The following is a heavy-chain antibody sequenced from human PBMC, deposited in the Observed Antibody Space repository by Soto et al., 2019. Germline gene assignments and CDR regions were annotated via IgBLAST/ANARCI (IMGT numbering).Heavy chain of an antibody. CDR2: INPNSGGT. CDR1: GYTFTGYY. CDR3: ARERSSSWYDY. D-gene: IGHD6-13*01. V-gene: IGHV1-2*04. Sequence: ASVKVSCKASGYTFTGYYMHWVRQAPGQGLEWMGWINPNSGGTNYAQKFQGWVTMTRGTSISTAYMELSRLRSDDTAVYYCARERSSSWYDYWGQGTLVTVSS. J-gene: IGHJ4*02.